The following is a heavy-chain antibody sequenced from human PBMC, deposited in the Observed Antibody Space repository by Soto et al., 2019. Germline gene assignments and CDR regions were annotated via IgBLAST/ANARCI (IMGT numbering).Heavy chain of an antibody. CDR3: ARVPCITTTCSPLNWFDP. CDR2: IIPIFGTA. D-gene: IGHD2-2*01. Sequence: QVQLVQSGAEVKKPGSSVKVSCKASGGTFSSYAISWVRQAPGQGLEWMGGIIPIFGTANYAQKFQGRVTITADESTSTAYMELSSLRSEDTAVYYCARVPCITTTCSPLNWFDPWGQGTLVTVSS. J-gene: IGHJ5*02. CDR1: GGTFSSYA. V-gene: IGHV1-69*01.